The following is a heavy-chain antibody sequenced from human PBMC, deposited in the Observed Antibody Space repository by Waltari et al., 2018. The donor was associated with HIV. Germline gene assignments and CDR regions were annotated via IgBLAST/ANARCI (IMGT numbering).Heavy chain of an antibody. CDR1: GYILTELS. CDR2: FDPADGKT. D-gene: IGHD6-19*01. CDR3: ATARQWLVDSGMDV. Sequence: QVQLVQSGAEVKRPGASVKVSCKVSGYILTELSIHWVRQAPGKGLEWVGSFDPADGKTTYAQKVQGRVTMTEDTSTDTAPMEVSSLRSEDTAVYYCATARQWLVDSGMDVWGQGTTVTVSS. V-gene: IGHV1-24*01. J-gene: IGHJ6*02.